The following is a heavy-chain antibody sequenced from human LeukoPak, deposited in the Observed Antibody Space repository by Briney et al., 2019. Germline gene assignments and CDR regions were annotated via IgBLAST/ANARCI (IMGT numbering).Heavy chain of an antibody. V-gene: IGHV4-31*03. Sequence: PSETLSLTCTVSGGSISSGGYHWSWIRQHPGKGLEWIGYIYYSGSTYYSPSLKSRVTISVDTSKNQFSLKLSSVTAADTAVYYCARARSSWYPYFDYWGQGTLVTVSS. CDR1: GGSISSGGYH. CDR2: IYYSGST. CDR3: ARARSSWYPYFDY. D-gene: IGHD6-13*01. J-gene: IGHJ4*02.